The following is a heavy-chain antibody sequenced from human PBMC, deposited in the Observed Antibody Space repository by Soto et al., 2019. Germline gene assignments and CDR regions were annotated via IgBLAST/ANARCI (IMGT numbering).Heavy chain of an antibody. CDR3: ARRRLGRVDSGFDV. Sequence: GAALKISCTGSGYCFTNSWIGWVRQMPGKGLEWIGIIYPGDSDTRYSPSFHGQVTISADKSISTAYPQWSSLKDSDTAMYSCARRRLGRVDSGFDVWGQGTMVTVSS. CDR2: IYPGDSDT. V-gene: IGHV5-51*01. CDR1: GYCFTNSW. D-gene: IGHD1-26*01. J-gene: IGHJ3*01.